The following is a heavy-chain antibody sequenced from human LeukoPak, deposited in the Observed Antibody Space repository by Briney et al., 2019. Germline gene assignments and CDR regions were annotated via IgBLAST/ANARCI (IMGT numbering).Heavy chain of an antibody. CDR1: GYTFTSYG. Sequence: ASVKVSCKASGYTFTSYGISWVRQAPGQGLGWMGWISTYNGNTKYAQNLQGRVTMTTDTSTNTAYMELRSLRSDDTAVYFCARCSSRYLSTSYSDYWGQGTLVTVSS. J-gene: IGHJ4*02. CDR2: ISTYNGNT. V-gene: IGHV1-18*01. CDR3: ARCSSRYLSTSYSDY. D-gene: IGHD3-22*01.